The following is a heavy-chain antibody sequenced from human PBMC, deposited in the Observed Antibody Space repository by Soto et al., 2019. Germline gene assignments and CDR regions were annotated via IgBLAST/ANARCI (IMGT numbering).Heavy chain of an antibody. Sequence: GGSLRLSCAASGFTFSSYAMHWVRQAPGKGLERVAVISYDGDKKYYADSVRGRFTISRDNSKNTLYLQMNSLRAEDTAVYYCAKIAPLTGSVDYWGQGTLVTVSS. D-gene: IGHD1-20*01. J-gene: IGHJ4*02. CDR2: ISYDGDKK. V-gene: IGHV3-30-3*02. CDR3: AKIAPLTGSVDY. CDR1: GFTFSSYA.